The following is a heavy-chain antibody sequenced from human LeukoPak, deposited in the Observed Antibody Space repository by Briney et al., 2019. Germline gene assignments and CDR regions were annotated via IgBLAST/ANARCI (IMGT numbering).Heavy chain of an antibody. CDR2: INPSGGST. Sequence: ASVKVSCKASGYTFTSYYMHWVRQAPGQGLEWMGIINPSGGSTSYAQKFQGRVTMTRDMSTSTVYMELSRLRSDDTAVYYCARAPRARGHGEVDYWGQGTLVTVSS. CDR3: ARAPRARGHGEVDY. J-gene: IGHJ4*02. V-gene: IGHV1-46*01. CDR1: GYTFTSYY. D-gene: IGHD4-17*01.